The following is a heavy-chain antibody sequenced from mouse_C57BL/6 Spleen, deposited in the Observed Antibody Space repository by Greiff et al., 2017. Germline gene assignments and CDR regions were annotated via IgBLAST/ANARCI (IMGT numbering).Heavy chain of an antibody. CDR2: IDPETGGT. D-gene: IGHD3-2*02. Sequence: QVQLQQSGAELVRPGASVTLSCKASGYTFTDYEMHWVKQTPVHGLEWIGAIDPETGGTAYNQKFKGKAILTADKSSSTAYMELRSLTSEDSAVYYCTRSILDSSGPLYAMDYWGQGTSVTVSS. J-gene: IGHJ4*01. CDR3: TRSILDSSGPLYAMDY. CDR1: GYTFTDYE. V-gene: IGHV1-15*01.